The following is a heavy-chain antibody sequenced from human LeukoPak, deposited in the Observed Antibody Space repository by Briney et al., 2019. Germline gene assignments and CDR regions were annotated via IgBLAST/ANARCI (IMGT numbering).Heavy chain of an antibody. CDR3: ARVNDFWSGPRAYYFDY. CDR2: IYYSGST. V-gene: IGHV4-31*03. Sequence: SQTLSLTCTVSGGSISSGGYYWSWIRQHPGKGLEWIGYIYYSGSTYYNPSLKSRVTISVDTSKNQFSLKLSSVTAAGTAVYYCARVNDFWSGPRAYYFDYWGQGTLVTVSS. CDR1: GGSISSGGYY. J-gene: IGHJ4*02. D-gene: IGHD3-3*01.